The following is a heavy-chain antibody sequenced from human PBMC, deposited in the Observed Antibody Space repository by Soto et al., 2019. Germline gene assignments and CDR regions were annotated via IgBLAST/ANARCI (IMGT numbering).Heavy chain of an antibody. Sequence: PSETLSLTCTVSGGSISSYYWSWIRQPPGKGLEWIGYIYYSGSTNYNPSLKSRVTISVDTSKNQFSLKLSSVTAADTAVYYCASEGRYYDSSGYYRWFDPWGQGTLVTVSS. V-gene: IGHV4-59*01. CDR1: GGSISSYY. D-gene: IGHD3-22*01. CDR2: IYYSGST. CDR3: ASEGRYYDSSGYYRWFDP. J-gene: IGHJ5*02.